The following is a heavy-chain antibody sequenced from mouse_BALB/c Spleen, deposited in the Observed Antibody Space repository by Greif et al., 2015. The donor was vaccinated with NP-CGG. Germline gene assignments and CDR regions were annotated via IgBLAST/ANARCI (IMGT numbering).Heavy chain of an antibody. D-gene: IGHD4-1*01. CDR2: ILPGSGST. Sequence: QVTLKECGAELMKPGASVKISCKATGYTFSSYWIEWVKQRPGHGLEWIGEILPGSGSTNYNERFKGKATLTADTSSNTAYMQLSSLTSEDSAVYYCAREGGNWGFAYWGQGTLVTVAA. V-gene: IGHV1-9*01. CDR1: GYTFSSYW. CDR3: AREGGNWGFAY. J-gene: IGHJ3*01.